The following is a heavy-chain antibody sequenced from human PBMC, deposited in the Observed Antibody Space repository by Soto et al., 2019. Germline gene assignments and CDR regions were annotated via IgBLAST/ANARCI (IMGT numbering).Heavy chain of an antibody. J-gene: IGHJ4*02. D-gene: IGHD1-26*01. CDR1: GFTFSSYG. V-gene: IGHV3-33*01. CDR2: IWYDGSNK. CDR3: ARGRELCPNFDY. Sequence: QVQLVESGGGVVQPGRSLRLSCAASGFTFSSYGMHWVRQAPGKGLEWVAVIWYDGSNKYYAYSVKGRFTISRDNSKNTLYLQMNSLRAEDTAVYYCARGRELCPNFDYWGQGTLVTVSS.